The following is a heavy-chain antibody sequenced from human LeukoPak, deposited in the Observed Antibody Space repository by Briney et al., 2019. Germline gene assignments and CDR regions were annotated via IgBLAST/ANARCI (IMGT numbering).Heavy chain of an antibody. CDR3: VRASQGYFQN. J-gene: IGHJ1*01. V-gene: IGHV3-72*01. CDR1: GFDFGAHE. CDR2: IRNKAHTFST. Sequence: GGSLRLSCAASGFDFGAHEMDWVRQAPGKGLEWVSRIRNKAHTFSTEYAASVRGRFTVSRDDSKNSLSLQMNSLRSEDTAVYYCVRASQGYFQNWGQGTLVTVSS.